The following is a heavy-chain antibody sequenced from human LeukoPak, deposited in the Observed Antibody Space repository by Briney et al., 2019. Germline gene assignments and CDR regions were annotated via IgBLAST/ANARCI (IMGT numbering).Heavy chain of an antibody. CDR1: GGSISSSSYY. CDR2: IYYSGST. CDR3: ARAPGALRYFDWLLHFDY. V-gene: IGHV4-39*07. Sequence: SETLSLTCTVSGGSISSSSYYWGWIRQPPGKGLEWIGSIYYSGSTYYNPSLKSRLTMSVDTSANQFSLQLSSVTAADTAFYYCARAPGALRYFDWLLHFDYWGQGALVTVSS. J-gene: IGHJ4*02. D-gene: IGHD3-9*01.